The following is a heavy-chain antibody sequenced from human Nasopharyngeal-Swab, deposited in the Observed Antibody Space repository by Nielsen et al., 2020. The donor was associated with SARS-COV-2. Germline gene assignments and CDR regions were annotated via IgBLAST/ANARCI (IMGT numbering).Heavy chain of an antibody. CDR3: AKDLRRGYSYELYWYFDL. CDR1: GFTFSSYA. J-gene: IGHJ2*01. Sequence: GGSLRLSCAASGFTFSSYAMSWVRQAPGKGLEWVSAISGSGGGTYYADSVKGRFTISRDNSKNTLYLQMNSLRAEDTAVYYCAKDLRRGYSYELYWYFDLWGRGTLVTVSS. D-gene: IGHD5-18*01. CDR2: ISGSGGGT. V-gene: IGHV3-23*01.